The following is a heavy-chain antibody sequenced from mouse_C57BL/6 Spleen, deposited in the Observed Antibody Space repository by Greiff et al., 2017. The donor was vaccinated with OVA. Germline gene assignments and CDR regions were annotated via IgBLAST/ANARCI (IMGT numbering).Heavy chain of an antibody. Sequence: EVQVVESGGGLVKPGGSLKLSCAASGFTFSSYAMSWVRQTPEKRLEWVATISDGGSYTYYPDNVKGRFTISRDNAKNNLYLQMSHLKSEDTAMYYCASPQIYDYDERAWFAYWGQGTLVTVSA. CDR2: ISDGGSYT. CDR1: GFTFSSYA. V-gene: IGHV5-4*01. CDR3: ASPQIYDYDERAWFAY. D-gene: IGHD2-4*01. J-gene: IGHJ3*01.